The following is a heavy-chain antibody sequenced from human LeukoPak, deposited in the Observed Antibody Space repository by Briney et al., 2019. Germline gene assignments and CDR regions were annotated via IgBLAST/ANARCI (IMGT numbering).Heavy chain of an antibody. J-gene: IGHJ4*02. CDR2: ISTGGGSS. D-gene: IGHD3-22*01. V-gene: IGHV3-23*01. CDR3: AITPHNYDCSCYYVQ. CDR1: GFTFSSYA. Sequence: GGSLRLSWAAAGFTFSSYAMSWVRQAPGKGLEWVSGISTGGGSSSYADSVKGRFTISRDNPRNTLYMEMNRLRSDDTAVYYCAITPHNYDCSCYYVQWGQRTVVIVSS.